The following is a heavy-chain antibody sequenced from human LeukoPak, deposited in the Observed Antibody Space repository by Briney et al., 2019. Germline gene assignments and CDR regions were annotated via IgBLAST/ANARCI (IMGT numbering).Heavy chain of an antibody. CDR3: ARFAYDTTGYYYFDF. CDR1: GGSINNYH. V-gene: IGHV4-4*07. CDR2: IYTSGST. D-gene: IGHD3-22*01. Sequence: SETLSLTCSVYGGSINNYHWSWIRQPAGKGLEWIGRIYTSGSTNYNPSLKSRVTMSIDTSKNQFSLKLNSVTAADTAVYYCARFAYDTTGYYYFDFWGQGTLVTVSS. J-gene: IGHJ4*02.